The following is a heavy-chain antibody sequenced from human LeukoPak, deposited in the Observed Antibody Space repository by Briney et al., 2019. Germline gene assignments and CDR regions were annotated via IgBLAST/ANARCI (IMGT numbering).Heavy chain of an antibody. CDR3: ARWRVVPAATYFNY. V-gene: IGHV3-48*03. Sequence: GGSLRLSCAASGFTFSSYEMNWVRQAPGKGLEWVSYISSSGSTIYYADSVKGRFTISRGNAKNSLYLQMNSLRAEDTAVYYCARWRVVPAATYFNYWGQGTLVTVSS. J-gene: IGHJ4*02. CDR1: GFTFSSYE. D-gene: IGHD2-2*01. CDR2: ISSSGSTI.